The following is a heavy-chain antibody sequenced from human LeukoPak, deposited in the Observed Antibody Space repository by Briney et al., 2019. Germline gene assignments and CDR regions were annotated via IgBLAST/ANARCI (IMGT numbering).Heavy chain of an antibody. Sequence: GGSLRLSCAASGFTFSSYVMTWVRQAPGKGLEWVSAISGGGGSTYYADSVKGRFTISRDNSKNTLFLQMNSLRAEDTAIYYCARDHMYYYAGSGYYDYWGQGTLVTVSS. V-gene: IGHV3-23*01. CDR2: ISGGGGST. D-gene: IGHD3-22*01. J-gene: IGHJ4*02. CDR1: GFTFSSYV. CDR3: ARDHMYYYAGSGYYDY.